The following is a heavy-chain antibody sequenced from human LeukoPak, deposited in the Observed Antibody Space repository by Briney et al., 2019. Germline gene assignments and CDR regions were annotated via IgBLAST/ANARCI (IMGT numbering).Heavy chain of an antibody. CDR3: ARGRRITMVHNWFHP. J-gene: IGHJ5*02. CDR1: GGSFSGYY. Sequence: SETLSLTCAVYGGSFSGYYWSWIRQPPGKGLEWIGEINHSGSTNYNPSLKSRVTISVDTSKNQFSLKLSSVTAADTAVYYCARGRRITMVHNWFHPWGQGTLVTVSS. V-gene: IGHV4-34*01. CDR2: INHSGST. D-gene: IGHD3-10*01.